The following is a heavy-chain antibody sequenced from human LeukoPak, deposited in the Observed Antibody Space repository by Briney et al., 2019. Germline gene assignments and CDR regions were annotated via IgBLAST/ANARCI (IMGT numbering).Heavy chain of an antibody. J-gene: IGHJ3*02. Sequence: PSETLSLTCTVSGGSISTSSYYWGWIRQPPGKGLECIGNIYYSGSTYYNPSLKSRVTISVDTSKNQFSLKLSSVTAADTAVYFCARGPYSYDSSGAFDIWGQGTMVTVSS. V-gene: IGHV4-39*07. CDR3: ARGPYSYDSSGAFDI. CDR2: IYYSGST. D-gene: IGHD3-22*01. CDR1: GGSISTSSYY.